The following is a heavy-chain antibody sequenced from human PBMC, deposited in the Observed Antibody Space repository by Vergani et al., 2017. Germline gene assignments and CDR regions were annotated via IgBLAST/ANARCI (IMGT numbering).Heavy chain of an antibody. Sequence: QVRLQESGPGLVKPSETLSLTCSVSGGSMSGYYWSWIRQPPGKELEWIGYMYHSGSTNYNPSLETRVTISGDTSKNQFSLKLNSVTAADTAVYYCGRVADFYGLGSRLPDLWLEGILVTVSS. CDR3: GRVADFYGLGSRLPDL. J-gene: IGHJ5*02. CDR2: MYHSGST. V-gene: IGHV4-59*01. D-gene: IGHD3-10*01. CDR1: GGSMSGYY.